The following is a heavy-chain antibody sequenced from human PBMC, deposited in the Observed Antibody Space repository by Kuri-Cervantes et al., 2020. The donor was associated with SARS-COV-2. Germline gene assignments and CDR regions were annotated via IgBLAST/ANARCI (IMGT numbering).Heavy chain of an antibody. Sequence: KVSCKGSGYSFTTYWTGWVRQMPGKGLEWMGIIYPGDSDTRYSPSFQGQVTISADKSISTAFLQWSSLKASDTAIYYCARRAYGEQVDYYYMDVWGKGTTVTVSS. CDR3: ARRAYGEQVDYYYMDV. V-gene: IGHV5-51*01. CDR1: GYSFTTYW. CDR2: IYPGDSDT. J-gene: IGHJ6*03. D-gene: IGHD4-17*01.